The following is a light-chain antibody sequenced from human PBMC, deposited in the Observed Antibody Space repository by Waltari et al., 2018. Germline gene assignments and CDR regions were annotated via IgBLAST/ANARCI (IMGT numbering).Light chain of an antibody. CDR2: EGS. Sequence: QSALTQPASVSGSPGQSITISCTGTSSDVGSYNLVSWYQQYPGKAPKLMIYEGSKRPSGVSNRFSGSKSGNTASLTISGLQAEDEADYYCCSYAGSNTFWVFGGGTKLTVL. J-gene: IGLJ3*02. CDR3: CSYAGSNTFWV. CDR1: SSDVGSYNL. V-gene: IGLV2-23*03.